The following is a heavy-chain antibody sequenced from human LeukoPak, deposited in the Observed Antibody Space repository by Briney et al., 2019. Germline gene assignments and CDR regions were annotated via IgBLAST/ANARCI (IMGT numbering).Heavy chain of an antibody. CDR3: ARDRKAVAGTVYYYGMDV. CDR2: ISAYNGNT. D-gene: IGHD6-19*01. CDR1: GYTFTSYG. Sequence: ASVTVSCTASGYTFTSYGISWVRQAPGQGLEWMGWISAYNGNTNYGQKLQGRVTMTTDTSTRTAYMELRSLRSDDTAVYYCARDRKAVAGTVYYYGMDVWGQGTMVIVSS. V-gene: IGHV1-18*01. J-gene: IGHJ6*02.